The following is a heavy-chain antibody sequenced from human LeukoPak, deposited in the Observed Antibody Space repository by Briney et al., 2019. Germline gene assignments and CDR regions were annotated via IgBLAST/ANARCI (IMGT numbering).Heavy chain of an antibody. Sequence: PGRSLRLSCTASGFTFGDYAMSWVRQAPGKGLEWVGFIRSKAYGGTTEYAASVKGRFTTSRDDSKSIAYLQMNSLKTEDTAVYYCTRIAVAIYFDYWGQGTLVTVSS. J-gene: IGHJ4*02. CDR3: TRIAVAIYFDY. V-gene: IGHV3-49*04. CDR2: IRSKAYGGTT. CDR1: GFTFGDYA. D-gene: IGHD6-19*01.